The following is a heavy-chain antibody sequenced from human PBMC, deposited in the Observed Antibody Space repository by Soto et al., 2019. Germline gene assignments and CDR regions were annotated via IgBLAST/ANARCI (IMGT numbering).Heavy chain of an antibody. CDR2: IYYSGST. V-gene: IGHV4-31*03. CDR3: ARDPVVAATIHYYYGMDV. CDR1: GGSISSGGYY. J-gene: IGHJ6*02. D-gene: IGHD2-15*01. Sequence: SETLSLTCTVSGGSISSGGYYWSWIRQDPGKGLEWIGYIYYSGSTYYNPSLKSRVTISVDTSKNQFSLKLSSVTAADTAVYYCARDPVVAATIHYYYGMDVWGQGPTVTVSS.